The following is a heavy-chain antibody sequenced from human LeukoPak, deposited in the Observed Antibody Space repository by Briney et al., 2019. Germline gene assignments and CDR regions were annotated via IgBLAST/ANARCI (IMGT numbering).Heavy chain of an antibody. J-gene: IGHJ4*02. V-gene: IGHV4-39*01. D-gene: IGHD1-26*01. Sequence: SETLSLTCTVSGASISSSSYYWGWVRQPPGQGLEWIGSIYYSGSTYYNPSLKSLVTISVHTSKNQFSLKLNPVTAADTAVYYCASLRERSYYARGFDYWGQGTLVTVSS. CDR2: IYYSGST. CDR1: GASISSSSYY. CDR3: ASLRERSYYARGFDY.